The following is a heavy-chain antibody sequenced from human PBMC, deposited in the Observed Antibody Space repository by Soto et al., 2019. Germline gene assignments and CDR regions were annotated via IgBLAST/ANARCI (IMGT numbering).Heavy chain of an antibody. J-gene: IGHJ5*02. CDR1: GYTFTNYA. V-gene: IGHV1-3*04. Sequence: QIQLVQSGAEMKKPGASVKVSCKASGYTFTNYAMHWVRQAPGQRLEWMGRINTANGDTIYSQNFQGRVTITRDTTASTVYLELSSLRFEDTPVYYCGRGQATFDPWGQGTLVTVSS. CDR2: INTANGDT. CDR3: GRGQATFDP.